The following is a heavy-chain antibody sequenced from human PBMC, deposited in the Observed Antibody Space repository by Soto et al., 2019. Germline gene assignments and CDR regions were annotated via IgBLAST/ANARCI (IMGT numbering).Heavy chain of an antibody. CDR2: ISGSGGRT. J-gene: IGHJ3*02. D-gene: IGHD3-16*01. CDR3: AKGGYYSLFDS. Sequence: PGGSLRLSCVASGFPFSGYAMSWVRQTPGKGLEWVSGISGSGGRTYCADSVKGRFTISRDNSNNTLSLQMHILRVEDTAVYFCAKGGYYSLFDSWGQGTGVTVSS. CDR1: GFPFSGYA. V-gene: IGHV3-23*01.